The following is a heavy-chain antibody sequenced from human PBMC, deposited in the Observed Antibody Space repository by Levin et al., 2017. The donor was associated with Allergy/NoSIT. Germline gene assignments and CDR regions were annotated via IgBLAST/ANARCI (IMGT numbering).Heavy chain of an antibody. CDR1: GFTFSSSA. D-gene: IGHD4-17*01. CDR2: VGESGSGGFT. CDR3: AKRGGGDHGY. V-gene: IGHV3-23*01. Sequence: PGGSLRLSCAASGFTFSSSAMSWVRQAPGKGLEWVSIVGESGSGGFTFYADSVKGRFTISRDNSKNTLYLQMNSLRADDTAVYYCAKRGGGDHGYWGQGTLVTVSS. J-gene: IGHJ4*02.